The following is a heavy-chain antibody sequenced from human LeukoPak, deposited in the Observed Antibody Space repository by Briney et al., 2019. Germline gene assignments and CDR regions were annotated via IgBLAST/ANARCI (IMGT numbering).Heavy chain of an antibody. V-gene: IGHV3-23*01. J-gene: IGHJ5*02. CDR2: LSGSGYST. D-gene: IGHD5-12*01. CDR3: ARSNIVEGTYWFDP. CDR1: GFTFNSYA. Sequence: GGSLRLSCAASGFTFNSYAMSWVRQAPGKVLEWVSTLSGSGYSTYHAASVQGRFTISRDNSENTLHLQMNSLRVEDTAVYYCARSNIVEGTYWFDPWGQGTLVTVSS.